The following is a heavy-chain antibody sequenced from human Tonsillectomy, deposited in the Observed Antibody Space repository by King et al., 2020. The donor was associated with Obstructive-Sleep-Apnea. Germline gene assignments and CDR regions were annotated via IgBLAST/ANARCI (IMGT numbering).Heavy chain of an antibody. D-gene: IGHD3-10*01. CDR3: ARRYYCGSGTYLYFDL. J-gene: IGHJ2*01. Sequence: QLVQSGAEVKKPGESLRISCKGSGYSFTNHWISWVRQMPGKGLEWMGKIDPSDSYTKYSPSFQGHVTISADKSISTAYLQWSSLKASDTAMYYCARRYYCGSGTYLYFDLWGRGTLVTVSS. CDR2: IDPSDSYT. CDR1: GYSFTNHW. V-gene: IGHV5-10-1*01.